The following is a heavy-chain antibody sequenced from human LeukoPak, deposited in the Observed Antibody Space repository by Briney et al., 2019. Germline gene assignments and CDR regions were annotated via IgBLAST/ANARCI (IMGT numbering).Heavy chain of an antibody. D-gene: IGHD3-22*01. Sequence: PSETLSLTCAVYGGSFSGYYWSWIRQPPGKGLEWIGEINHSGSTNYNPSLKSRVIISVDTSKNQFSLKLSSVTAADTAVYYCARGSIYSYYDSSGYYLNWFDPWGQGTLVTVSS. V-gene: IGHV4-34*01. J-gene: IGHJ5*02. CDR2: INHSGST. CDR3: ARGSIYSYYDSSGYYLNWFDP. CDR1: GGSFSGYY.